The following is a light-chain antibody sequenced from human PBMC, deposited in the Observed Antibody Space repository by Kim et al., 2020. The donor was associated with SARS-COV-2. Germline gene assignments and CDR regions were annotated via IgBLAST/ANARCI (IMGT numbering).Light chain of an antibody. CDR3: SAWDDSLNVWV. CDR1: SSNIGSHT. J-gene: IGLJ3*02. CDR2: TNS. V-gene: IGLV1-44*01. Sequence: ELTQPPSASGTPGQRVTISCSGSSSNIGSHTLNWYQQLPGAAPKLLIYTNSRRPSGVPDRFSASKSGTSGSLAISGLQSEDEADYYCSAWDDSLNVWVFGGGTQLTVL.